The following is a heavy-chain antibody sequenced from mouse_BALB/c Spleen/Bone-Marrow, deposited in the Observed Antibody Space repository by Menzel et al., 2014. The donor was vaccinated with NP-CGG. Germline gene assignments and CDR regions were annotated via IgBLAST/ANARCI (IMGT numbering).Heavy chain of an antibody. CDR2: INPYNGGT. Sequence: EVQLQQSGPELVKPGASMKISCKASDYSFTDYTMNWVKQSHGKNLEWIGLINPYNGGTSYNQKFKGKATLTVDKSSSTAYMELLGLTSEDSAVHYCARRDGNFYYAMDYWGQGTSVTVSS. V-gene: IGHV1-19*01. D-gene: IGHD2-3*01. J-gene: IGHJ4*01. CDR1: DYSFTDYT. CDR3: ARRDGNFYYAMDY.